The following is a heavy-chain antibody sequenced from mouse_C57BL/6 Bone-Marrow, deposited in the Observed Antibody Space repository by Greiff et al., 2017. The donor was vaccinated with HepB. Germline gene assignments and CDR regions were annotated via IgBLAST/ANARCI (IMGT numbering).Heavy chain of an antibody. V-gene: IGHV5-6*01. CDR1: GFTFSSYG. CDR3: ARPAFYGSSFAY. J-gene: IGHJ3*01. Sequence: EVQRVESGGDLVKPGGSLKLSCAASGFTFSSYGMSWVRQTPDKRLEWVATISSGGSYTYYPDSVKGRFTISRDNAKNTLYLQMSSLKSEDTAMYYCARPAFYGSSFAYWGQGTLVTVSA. D-gene: IGHD1-1*01. CDR2: ISSGGSYT.